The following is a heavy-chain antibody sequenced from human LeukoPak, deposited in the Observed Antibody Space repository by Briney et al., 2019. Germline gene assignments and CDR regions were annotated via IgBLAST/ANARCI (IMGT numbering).Heavy chain of an antibody. V-gene: IGHV3-48*02. Sequence: GGSLRLSCTASGFTFSTYSMNWVRQAPGRGLEWVSYISGSSSSSDGGAKQYADSVKGRFTISRDNDKNSLYLQMNSLRDEDTAVYYCARGTGSVSWYIDYWGQGTLVSVSS. CDR2: ISGSSSSSDGGAK. D-gene: IGHD6-13*01. CDR1: GFTFSTYS. J-gene: IGHJ4*02. CDR3: ARGTGSVSWYIDY.